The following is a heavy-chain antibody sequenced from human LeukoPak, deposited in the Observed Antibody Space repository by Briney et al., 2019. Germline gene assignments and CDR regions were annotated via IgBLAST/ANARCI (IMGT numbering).Heavy chain of an antibody. D-gene: IGHD3-16*01. CDR1: GFTFSSYW. J-gene: IGHJ6*02. Sequence: GGPLKLSCAASGFTFSSYWMNWARQAPGKGLEWVASINHNGDVNYYVDSVKGRFTISRDNAKNSLYLQMSNLRAEDTAVYFCARGGGLDVWGQGATVTVSS. V-gene: IGHV3-7*03. CDR3: ARGGGLDV. CDR2: INHNGDVN.